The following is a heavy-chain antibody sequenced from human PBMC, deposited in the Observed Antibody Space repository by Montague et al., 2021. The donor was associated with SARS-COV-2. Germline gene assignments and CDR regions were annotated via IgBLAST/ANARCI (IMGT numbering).Heavy chain of an antibody. Sequence: SLRLSCAASGFTVSNNYMSWVRQAPGKGLEWVSVIYSGGGTYYADSVKGRFTISRDNSKNTLYLQMNSLRGDDTAVYYCARAGGGDAFDIWGQGTAVTVSS. J-gene: IGHJ3*02. CDR3: ARAGGGDAFDI. D-gene: IGHD2-15*01. CDR2: IYSGGGT. CDR1: GFTVSNNY. V-gene: IGHV3-53*01.